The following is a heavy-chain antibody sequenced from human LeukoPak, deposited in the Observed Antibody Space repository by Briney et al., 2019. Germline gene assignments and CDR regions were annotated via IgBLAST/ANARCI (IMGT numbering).Heavy chain of an antibody. CDR2: IYYSGST. CDR1: GGSISSYY. CDR3: ARVGRYDFWSGYYQSWFDL. J-gene: IGHJ5*02. V-gene: IGHV4-59*01. Sequence: SETLSLTCTVSGGSISSYYWSWIRQPPGKGLEWIGYIYYSGSTNYNPSLKSRVTISVDTSKNQFSLKLSSVTAADTAVYYCARVGRYDFWSGYYQSWFDLWGQGTLVTVSS. D-gene: IGHD3-3*01.